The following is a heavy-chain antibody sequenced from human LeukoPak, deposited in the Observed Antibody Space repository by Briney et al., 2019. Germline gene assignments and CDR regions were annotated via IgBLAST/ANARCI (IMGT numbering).Heavy chain of an antibody. V-gene: IGHV4-39*07. J-gene: IGHJ4*02. D-gene: IGHD3-22*01. CDR1: GGSISSSSYY. CDR2: IYYSGST. CDR3: ARATLSSGYLD. Sequence: SETLSLTCTVSGGSISSSSYYWGWIRQPPGKGLEWIGSIYYSGSTYYNPSLKSRVTISVDTSKNQFSLKLSSVTAVDTAVYYCARATLSSGYLDWGQGTLVTVSS.